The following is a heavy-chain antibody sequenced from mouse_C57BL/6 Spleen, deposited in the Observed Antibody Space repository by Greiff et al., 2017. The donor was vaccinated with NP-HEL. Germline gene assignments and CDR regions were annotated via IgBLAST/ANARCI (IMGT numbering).Heavy chain of an antibody. CDR3: ASGGSGGMDY. CDR1: GYTFTSYG. J-gene: IGHJ4*01. V-gene: IGHV1-81*01. Sequence: QVQLQQSGAELARPGASVKLSCKASGYTFTSYGISWVKQRTGQGLEWIGEIYPRSGNTYYNEKFKSKATLTVDKPSSTAYMQLSSLTSEDSAVYYCASGGSGGMDYWGQGTSVTVSS. CDR2: IYPRSGNT. D-gene: IGHD1-3*01.